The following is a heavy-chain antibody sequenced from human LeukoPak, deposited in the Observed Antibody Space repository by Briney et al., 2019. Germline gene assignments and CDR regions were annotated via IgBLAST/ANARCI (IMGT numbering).Heavy chain of an antibody. J-gene: IGHJ4*02. CDR1: GPFIKTYY. CDR2: IYDSGNT. D-gene: IGHD1-7*01. Sequence: SETLSLTCTVSGPFIKTYYWSWIRQVPGKGLEWIGHIYDSGNTNYNPSLKSRVTILADTSKSQFSLKLNSVTAADTAVYYCASTGTTDYWGQGTLVTVSS. V-gene: IGHV4-59*01. CDR3: ASTGTTDY.